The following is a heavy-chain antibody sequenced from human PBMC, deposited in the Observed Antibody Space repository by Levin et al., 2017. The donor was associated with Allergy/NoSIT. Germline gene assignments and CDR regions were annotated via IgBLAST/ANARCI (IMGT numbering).Heavy chain of an antibody. D-gene: IGHD3-10*01. V-gene: IGHV1-2*06. Sequence: ASVKVSCKASGYTFNGYYIHWVRQAPGQGLEWMGRINPNSGGTNSAQKFQGRVTMTRDTSISTHYMELRRLRSDDTAVYYCARVGYYYGSGSFYNEPDCWGQGTLVTVSS. CDR1: GYTFNGYY. CDR3: ARVGYYYGSGSFYNEPDC. CDR2: INPNSGGT. J-gene: IGHJ4*02.